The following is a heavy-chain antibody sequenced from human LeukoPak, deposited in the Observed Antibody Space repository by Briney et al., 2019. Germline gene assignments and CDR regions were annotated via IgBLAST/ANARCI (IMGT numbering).Heavy chain of an antibody. CDR1: GFTFSNYG. J-gene: IGHJ4*02. CDR3: AKGDRSYGPDYFDY. CDR2: ISFDGSDK. V-gene: IGHV3-30*05. Sequence: GKSLRLSCAASGFTFSNYGMHWVRQAPGKGLEWVAVISFDGSDKYYRDSVKGRFTISRDNSKNTLFLQMNSLRAEGTAVYYCAKGDRSYGPDYFDYWGQGTLVTVSS. D-gene: IGHD5-18*01.